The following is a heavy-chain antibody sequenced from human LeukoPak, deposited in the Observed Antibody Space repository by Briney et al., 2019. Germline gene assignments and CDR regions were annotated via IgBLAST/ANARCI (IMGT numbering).Heavy chain of an antibody. CDR1: GYRFDDYG. D-gene: IGHD5-24*01. V-gene: IGHV3-20*04. Sequence: GGSLRLSCAGSGYRFDDYGMRWVRQVPGKGLGWVAGINWNGGSTGYAASVKGRCTISRDNAKTALYLEMNSLRAEDTAFYYCVRLGRDGYTYGAAYWGQGTLVTVSS. CDR2: INWNGGST. J-gene: IGHJ1*01. CDR3: VRLGRDGYTYGAAY.